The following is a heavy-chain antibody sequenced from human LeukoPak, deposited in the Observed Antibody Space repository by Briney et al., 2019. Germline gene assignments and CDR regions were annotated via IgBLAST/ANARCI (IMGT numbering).Heavy chain of an antibody. V-gene: IGHV3-7*01. J-gene: IGHJ4*02. CDR1: GFAFSSYW. CDR3: TRGGDSNGDY. D-gene: IGHD4-11*01. CDR2: IKQDESAK. Sequence: GGSLRLSCAASGFAFSSYWMHWIRQAPGKGLEWVANIKQDESAKYYVDSVKGRFIISRDNTKNSLYLHMSSLRAEDTAIYYCTRGGDSNGDYWGQGTLVAVSS.